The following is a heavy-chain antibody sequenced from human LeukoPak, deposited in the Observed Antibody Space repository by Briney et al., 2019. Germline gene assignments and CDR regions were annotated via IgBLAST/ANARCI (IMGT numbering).Heavy chain of an antibody. V-gene: IGHV3-23*01. CDR2: ISGSGSTR. J-gene: IGHJ4*02. CDR1: GFIFSSYA. CDR3: ARGLPPVMKYYFDY. D-gene: IGHD4-11*01. Sequence: PGGSLRLSCAASGFIFSSYALSWVRQAPGKGLEWVSTISGSGSTRHSADFVKGRFTISRDNSKNTLYLQMNSLRAEDTAMYYCARGLPPVMKYYFDYWGQGTLVTVSS.